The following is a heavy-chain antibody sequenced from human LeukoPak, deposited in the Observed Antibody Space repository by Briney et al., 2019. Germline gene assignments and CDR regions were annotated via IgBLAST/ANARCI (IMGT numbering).Heavy chain of an antibody. CDR3: ARVLRGYYGSGSYYNYYFVY. CDR1: GFTVSSNY. D-gene: IGHD3-10*01. J-gene: IGHJ4*02. V-gene: IGHV3-66*01. Sequence: GGSLRLSCAASGFTVSSNYMSWVRQAPGKGLEWVSVIYSGGSTYYADSVKGRFTISRDNSKNPLYLQMNSLRAEDTAVYYCARVLRGYYGSGSYYNYYFVYWGQGTLVTVPS. CDR2: IYSGGST.